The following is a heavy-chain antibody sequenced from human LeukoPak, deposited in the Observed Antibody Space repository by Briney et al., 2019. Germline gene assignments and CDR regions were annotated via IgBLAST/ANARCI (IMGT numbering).Heavy chain of an antibody. CDR3: ARAPYGDYYPYFDY. J-gene: IGHJ4*02. V-gene: IGHV1-18*01. CDR2: ISAYNGNT. D-gene: IGHD4-17*01. CDR1: GYTFTSYG. Sequence: ASVKVSCKASGYTFTSYGISWVRQAPGQGLEWMGWISAYNGNTNYAQKLQGRVTMTTDTSTSTAYMELRSLRSDDTAVYYCARAPYGDYYPYFDYWGQGTLVTVSS.